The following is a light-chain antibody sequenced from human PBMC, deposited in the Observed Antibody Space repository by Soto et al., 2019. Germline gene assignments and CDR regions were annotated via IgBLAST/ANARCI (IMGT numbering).Light chain of an antibody. V-gene: IGKV3D-11*01. CDR1: QGVSTY. Sequence: EIVLTQSPATLSLSPGERATLSCRASQGVSTYLAWYQHKPGQAPRLVIYDASRRATGIPARFSGSGSGTDFTLTISSLEPEDFAVYFCQQRSDWLTFGGGTRVEIK. CDR2: DAS. J-gene: IGKJ4*01. CDR3: QQRSDWLT.